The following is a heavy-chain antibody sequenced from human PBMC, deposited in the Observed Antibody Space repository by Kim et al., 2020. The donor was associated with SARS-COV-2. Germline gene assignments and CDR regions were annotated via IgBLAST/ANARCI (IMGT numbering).Heavy chain of an antibody. V-gene: IGHV4-34*01. CDR3: SRQRGGNSVWDY. Sequence: TYNTSLKSRVTRSVDASKNQFSLKLSSVTAADTAVYYWSRQRGGNSVWDYWGQGTLVTVSS. D-gene: IGHD2-21*02. J-gene: IGHJ4*02.